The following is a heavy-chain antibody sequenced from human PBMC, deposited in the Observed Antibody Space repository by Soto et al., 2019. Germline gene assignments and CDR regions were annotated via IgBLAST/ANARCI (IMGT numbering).Heavy chain of an antibody. CDR2: ISNTSRTK. V-gene: IGHV3-48*02. J-gene: IGHJ6*02. CDR1: GFDFSKYN. Sequence: EVQVVESGGGLIQPGGSLRLSCAGSGFDFSKYNMDWVRQAPGKGLEWISYISNTSRTKFYADSVKGRFTISRDNARNSLFLEMNSLRDEDTAVYYCARDGHRGSDMDVWGQGTTVTVSS. CDR3: ARDGHRGSDMDV.